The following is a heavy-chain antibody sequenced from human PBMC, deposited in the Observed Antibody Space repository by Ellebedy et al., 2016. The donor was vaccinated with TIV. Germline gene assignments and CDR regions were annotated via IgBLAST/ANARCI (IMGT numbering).Heavy chain of an antibody. CDR1: GFIFSSHW. CDR3: ARDQFGDYLYFQL. Sequence: GESLKISCAASGFIFSSHWMSWVRQAPGKGLEWVANIKQDGGEKYYVDSVKGRFTISRDNARHSLFLQMNSLRAEDTAMYYCARDQFGDYLYFQLWGQGTLVTVSS. D-gene: IGHD4-17*01. V-gene: IGHV3-7*01. J-gene: IGHJ1*01. CDR2: IKQDGGEK.